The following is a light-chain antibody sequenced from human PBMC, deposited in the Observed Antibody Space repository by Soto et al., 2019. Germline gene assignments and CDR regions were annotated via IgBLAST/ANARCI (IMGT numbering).Light chain of an antibody. Sequence: QSALTQPASVSGSPGQSITISCTGTSSDVGGYNYVSWYQQHPGKAPKLMIYDVSNRPSGVSNRFSGSKSGNTASLTISVLQAEDEADYYCRSYTSSSSYVFGTGTKFTVL. V-gene: IGLV2-14*01. CDR1: SSDVGGYNY. CDR2: DVS. J-gene: IGLJ1*01. CDR3: RSYTSSSSYV.